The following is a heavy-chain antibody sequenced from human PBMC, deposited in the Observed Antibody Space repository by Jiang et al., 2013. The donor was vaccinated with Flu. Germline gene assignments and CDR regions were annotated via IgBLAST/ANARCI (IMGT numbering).Heavy chain of an antibody. V-gene: IGHV3-30-3*01. CDR2: ISYDGSNK. Sequence: VQLLESGGGVVQPGRSLRLSCAASGFTFSSYAMHWVRQAPGKGLEWVAVISYDGSNKYYADSVKGRFTISRDNSKNTLYLQMNSLRAEDTAVYYCAREKXQWLVPRYYYGMDVWGQGTTVTVSS. CDR1: GFTFSSYA. J-gene: IGHJ6*02. D-gene: IGHD6-19*01. CDR3: AREKXQWLVPRYYYGMDV.